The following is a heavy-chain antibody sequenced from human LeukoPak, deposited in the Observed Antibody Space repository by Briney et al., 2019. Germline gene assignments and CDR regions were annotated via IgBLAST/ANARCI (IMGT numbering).Heavy chain of an antibody. CDR2: ISGSGGST. Sequence: PGGSLRLSCAASGFTFSSYAMSWVRRAPGKGLEWVSAISGSGGSTYYADSVKGRFTISRDNSKNTLYLQMNSLRAEDTAVYYCAKDRLFGVVIPTRLDPWGQGTLVTVSS. CDR1: GFTFSSYA. J-gene: IGHJ5*02. CDR3: AKDRLFGVVIPTRLDP. V-gene: IGHV3-23*01. D-gene: IGHD3-3*01.